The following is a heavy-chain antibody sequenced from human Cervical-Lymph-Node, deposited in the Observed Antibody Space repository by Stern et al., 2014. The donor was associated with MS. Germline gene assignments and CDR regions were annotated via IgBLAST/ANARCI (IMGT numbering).Heavy chain of an antibody. D-gene: IGHD2-2*01. CDR3: ARDSTSPGRWGY. Sequence: EVQLEESGGGLVQPGGSLRLSCAASGVTVDGSYMSWVRQAPGKGLEWVSVIYSGGATLYADSVKGRFSISRDDSKNMLYLQMNSLRGDDTAVYYCARDSTSPGRWGYWGQGALVTVSS. CDR2: IYSGGAT. CDR1: GVTVDGSY. V-gene: IGHV3-66*02. J-gene: IGHJ4*02.